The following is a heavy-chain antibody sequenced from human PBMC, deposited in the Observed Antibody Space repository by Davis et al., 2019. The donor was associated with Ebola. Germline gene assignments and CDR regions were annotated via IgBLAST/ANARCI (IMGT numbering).Heavy chain of an antibody. CDR2: ISGSGGST. CDR1: RFTFSSYS. D-gene: IGHD4-17*01. Sequence: GESLKISCAASRFTFSSYSMNWVRQAPGKGLEWVSGISGSGGSTDYAAPVKGRFAMSRDDSKNTLYLQMNSLKIDDTAVYYCTTLSTVTTMYFDLWGRGTLVTVSS. V-gene: IGHV3-23*01. CDR3: TTLSTVTTMYFDL. J-gene: IGHJ2*01.